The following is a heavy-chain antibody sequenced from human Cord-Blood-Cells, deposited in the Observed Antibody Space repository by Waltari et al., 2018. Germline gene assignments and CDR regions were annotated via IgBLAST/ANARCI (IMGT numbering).Heavy chain of an antibody. CDR3: ARGVAAAGSPYFDY. Sequence: QVQLHQWGAGLLKTSETLSLTCAVYGGSFRGYYWRWISPPPGKGLEWTGEIHHSGSTNYNPSLQSRVTISVDTSKNQFSLKLSSVTAADTAVYYCARGVAAAGSPYFDYWGQGTLVTVSS. D-gene: IGHD6-13*01. CDR2: IHHSGST. CDR1: GGSFRGYY. V-gene: IGHV4-34*01. J-gene: IGHJ4*02.